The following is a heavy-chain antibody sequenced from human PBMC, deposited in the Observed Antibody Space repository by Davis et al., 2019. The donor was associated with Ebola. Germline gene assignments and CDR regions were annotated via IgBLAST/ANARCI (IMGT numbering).Heavy chain of an antibody. Sequence: AASVKVSCKASGYTFTSYGISWVRQAPGQGLEWMGWISAYNGNTNYAQKLQGRVTMTTDTSTSTAYMELRSLRSDDTAVCYCARDVEVVGIAAGSYLYYYYGMDVWGQGTTVTVSS. CDR1: GYTFTSYG. V-gene: IGHV1-18*01. CDR2: ISAYNGNT. D-gene: IGHD3-10*01. CDR3: ARDVEVVGIAAGSYLYYYYGMDV. J-gene: IGHJ6*02.